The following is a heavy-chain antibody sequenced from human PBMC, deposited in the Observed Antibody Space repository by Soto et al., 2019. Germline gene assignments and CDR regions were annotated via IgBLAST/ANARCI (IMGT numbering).Heavy chain of an antibody. D-gene: IGHD2-2*02. V-gene: IGHV3-33*01. CDR2: IWYDGSNK. CDR1: GFTFSSYG. J-gene: IGHJ5*02. Sequence: QVQLVESGGGVVQPGRSLRLSCAASGFTFSSYGMHWVRQAPGNGLEWVAVIWYDGSNKYYADSVKGRFTISRDNSKNTLYLQMNSLRAEDTAVYYCARAGRYCSSTSCYMVGDWFDPWGQGTLVTVSS. CDR3: ARAGRYCSSTSCYMVGDWFDP.